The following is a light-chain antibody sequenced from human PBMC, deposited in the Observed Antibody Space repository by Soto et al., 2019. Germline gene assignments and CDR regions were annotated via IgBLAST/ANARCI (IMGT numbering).Light chain of an antibody. J-gene: IGKJ2*01. V-gene: IGKV1-39*01. Sequence: DIQMTQSPSSLSVSIGDRVTITCRASQSISNYLNWYQQTPGKAPKLLIYASFSLHSGVQSRFSGSGFGTDFTLSMSSLEPEDFATYYCQQNYSTPYTFGQGTKLEIK. CDR3: QQNYSTPYT. CDR1: QSISNY. CDR2: ASF.